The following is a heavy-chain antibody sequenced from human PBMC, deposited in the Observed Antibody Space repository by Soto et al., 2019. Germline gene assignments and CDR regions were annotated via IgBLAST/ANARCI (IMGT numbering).Heavy chain of an antibody. CDR2: IIPIFGTA. CDR1: GGTFSSYA. V-gene: IGHV1-69*01. CDR3: AGRGGLLWFGELFFDY. Sequence: QVQLVQSGAEVKKPGSSVKVSCKASGGTFSSYAISWVRQAPGQGLEWMGGIIPIFGTANYAQKFQGRVTITADESTSTAYMERSSLRSEDRAVYYGAGRGGLLWFGELFFDYWGQGTLVTVSS. D-gene: IGHD3-10*01. J-gene: IGHJ4*02.